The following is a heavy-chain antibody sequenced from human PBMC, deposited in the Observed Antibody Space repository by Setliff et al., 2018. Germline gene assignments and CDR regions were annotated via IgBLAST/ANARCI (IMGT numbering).Heavy chain of an antibody. CDR1: GDSISGTYY. CDR3: AKGGTYRYFDF. V-gene: IGHV4-59*01. CDR2: VYHSGTA. Sequence: SETLSLTCNVSGDSISGTYYWSWIRQPPGKGLEFIGYVYHSGTAKYDPSLESRAIMSVDASKNEISLKLKSVTAADTAVYYCAKGGTYRYFDFWGQGALVTVSS. D-gene: IGHD1-26*01. J-gene: IGHJ4*02.